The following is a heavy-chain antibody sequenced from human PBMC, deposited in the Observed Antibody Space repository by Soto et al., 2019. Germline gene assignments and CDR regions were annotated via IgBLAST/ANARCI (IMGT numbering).Heavy chain of an antibody. CDR3: ARNMGTRLVIFDY. D-gene: IGHD1-1*01. CDR1: GFTFSSYG. Sequence: PGGSLRLSCAASGFTFSSYGMHWVRQAPGKGLEWVAVIWYDGSNKYYADSVKGRFTISRDDSKNTLYLQMNSLRAEDTAVYYCARNMGTRLVIFDYWGQGTLVTVSS. J-gene: IGHJ4*02. CDR2: IWYDGSNK. V-gene: IGHV3-33*01.